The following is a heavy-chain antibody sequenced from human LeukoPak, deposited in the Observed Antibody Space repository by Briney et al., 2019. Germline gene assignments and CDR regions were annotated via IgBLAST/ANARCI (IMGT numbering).Heavy chain of an antibody. CDR2: INHSGST. V-gene: IGHV4-34*01. D-gene: IGHD3-10*01. CDR3: ARDLWFGELD. J-gene: IGHJ4*02. Sequence: SETLSLTCAVYGGSFSGYYWSWIRQPPGKGLEWIGEINHSGSTNYNPSLKSRVTISVDTSKNQFSLKLSSVTAADTAVYYCARDLWFGELDWGQGTLVTVSS. CDR1: GGSFSGYY.